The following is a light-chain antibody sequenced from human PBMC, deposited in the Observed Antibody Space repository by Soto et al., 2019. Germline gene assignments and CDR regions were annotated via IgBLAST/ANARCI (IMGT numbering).Light chain of an antibody. CDR2: DVN. Sequence: QSALTQPASVSGSPGQSITISCTGTSSDIGAYNFVSWYQQHPGKAPKLMLYDVNIRPSGVSNRFSGYKSGNTASLTIAGLQDEDDADYYCTSWKTRTTMIFGGGTKLTVL. J-gene: IGLJ2*01. CDR3: TSWKTRTTMI. V-gene: IGLV2-14*03. CDR1: SSDIGAYNF.